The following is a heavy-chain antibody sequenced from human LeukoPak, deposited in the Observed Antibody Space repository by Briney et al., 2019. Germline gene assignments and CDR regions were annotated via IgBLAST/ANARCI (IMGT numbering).Heavy chain of an antibody. CDR1: GGSISSGSYY. CDR3: ARETEDDFWSGTTWYYYMDV. V-gene: IGHV4-61*02. Sequence: PSETLSLTCTVSGGSISSGSYYWSWIRQPAGKGLEWIGRIYTSGSTNYNPSLKSRVTISVDTSKNQFSLKLSSVTAADTAVYYCARETEDDFWSGTTWYYYMDVWGKGTTVTVSS. D-gene: IGHD3-3*01. J-gene: IGHJ6*03. CDR2: IYTSGST.